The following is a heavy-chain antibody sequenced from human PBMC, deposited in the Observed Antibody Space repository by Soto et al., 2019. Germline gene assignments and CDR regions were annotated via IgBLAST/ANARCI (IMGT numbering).Heavy chain of an antibody. CDR3: AKDLGDSSGYKRSSYRMDG. D-gene: IGHD3-22*01. CDR1: RAHFNRSV. Sequence: LCCAACRAHFNRSVVSGVRAAPGNRLEWLSDISGSGGTTYYADSVKGRFTIPRDNSKNTLYLQMNSLRAEDTAVYYCAKDLGDSSGYKRSSYRMDGWGREPTVPFSS. CDR2: ISGSGGTT. J-gene: IGHJ6*02. V-gene: IGHV3-23*01.